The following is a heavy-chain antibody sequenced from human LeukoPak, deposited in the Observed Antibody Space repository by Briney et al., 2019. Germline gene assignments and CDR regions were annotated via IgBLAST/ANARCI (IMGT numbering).Heavy chain of an antibody. CDR3: ARDEVGATTEFDS. D-gene: IGHD1-26*01. Sequence: GGSLRLSCAAPGITFSNYNMNWVRQAPGEGLEWVSYISPSGSDTKYADSVKGRFSISRDNAMNSVYLQMNNLRAEDTAVYYCARDEVGATTEFDSWGQGTLVTVSS. J-gene: IGHJ4*02. CDR2: ISPSGSDT. CDR1: GITFSNYN. V-gene: IGHV3-21*05.